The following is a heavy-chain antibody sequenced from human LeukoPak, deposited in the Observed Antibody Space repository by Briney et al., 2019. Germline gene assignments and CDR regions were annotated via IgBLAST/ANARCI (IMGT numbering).Heavy chain of an antibody. CDR1: GYTFTNYG. V-gene: IGHV1-18*01. CDR3: ARGLNSNFPNYYFDY. J-gene: IGHJ4*02. Sequence: ASVKVSCKASGYTFTNYGISWARQAPGQGLEWMGWISIYNGNTNYAQNFQGRVAITTDTSTSTAYMEVRSLRFDDTAVYYCARGLNSNFPNYYFDYWGQGTLVTVSS. D-gene: IGHD4-11*01. CDR2: ISIYNGNT.